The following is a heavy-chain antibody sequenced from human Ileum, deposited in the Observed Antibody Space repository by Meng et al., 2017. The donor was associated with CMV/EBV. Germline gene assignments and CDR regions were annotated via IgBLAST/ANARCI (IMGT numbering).Heavy chain of an antibody. Sequence: ASVKVSCKVSGYTFTGHGISWVRQAPGQGLECMGWISADNRDTIYARNFQGRVTLTTDTSTSTAYMELTSLRSDDTAVYYCARVFWSQGRSLDVWGQGTTVTGSS. D-gene: IGHD2-8*02. CDR3: ARVFWSQGRSLDV. CDR2: ISADNRDT. J-gene: IGHJ6*02. CDR1: GYTFTGHG. V-gene: IGHV1-18*01.